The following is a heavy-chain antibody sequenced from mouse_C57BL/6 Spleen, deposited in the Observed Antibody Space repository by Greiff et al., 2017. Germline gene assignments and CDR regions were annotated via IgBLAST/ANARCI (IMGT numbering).Heavy chain of an antibody. CDR3: ARSFTTVVYFDY. Sequence: VQLQQPGTELVKPGASVKLSCKASGYTFTSYWMHWVKQRPGQGLEWIGNINPSNGGTNYNEKFKSKATLTVDKSSSTAYMQLISLTSEDSAVYYCARSFTTVVYFDYWGQGTTLTVSS. CDR1: GYTFTSYW. CDR2: INPSNGGT. D-gene: IGHD1-1*01. J-gene: IGHJ2*01. V-gene: IGHV1-53*01.